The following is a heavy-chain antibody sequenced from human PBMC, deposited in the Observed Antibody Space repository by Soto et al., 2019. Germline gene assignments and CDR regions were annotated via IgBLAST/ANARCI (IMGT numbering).Heavy chain of an antibody. J-gene: IGHJ6*02. CDR3: AKEGVADKYYYYCMDV. Sequence: QVQLVESGGGVVQPGRSLRLSCVASGFTFSSYPIHWVRQAPGKGLEWVTTISSDGNDKYYSDSVKGRFTTSRDNSKNPVYLQMNNLRVEDTAVYYCAKEGVADKYYYYCMDVWGQGPTVNVSS. CDR1: GFTFSSYP. CDR2: ISSDGNDK. V-gene: IGHV3-30*04. D-gene: IGHD3-3*01.